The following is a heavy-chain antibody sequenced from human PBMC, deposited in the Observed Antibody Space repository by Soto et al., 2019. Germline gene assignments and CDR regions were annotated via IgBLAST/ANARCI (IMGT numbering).Heavy chain of an antibody. V-gene: IGHV4-34*01. Sequence: SETLSLTCAVYGGSFSGYYWSWIRQPPGKGLEWIGEINHSGSTNYNPSLKSRVTISVDTSKNQFSLKLSSVTAADTAVYYCARATYGITMVRGIVKGALAPLDPWGQGTLVTVSS. CDR3: ARATYGITMVRGIVKGALAPLDP. J-gene: IGHJ5*02. D-gene: IGHD3-10*01. CDR1: GGSFSGYY. CDR2: INHSGST.